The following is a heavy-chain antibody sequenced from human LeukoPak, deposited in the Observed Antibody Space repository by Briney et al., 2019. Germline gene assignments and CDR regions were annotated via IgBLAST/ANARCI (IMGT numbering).Heavy chain of an antibody. D-gene: IGHD3-3*01. CDR2: TRNKANSYTT. V-gene: IGHV3-72*01. J-gene: IGHJ3*02. CDR3: AREYYDFWSGYYDAFDI. CDR1: GFTFSDHY. Sequence: PGGSLRLSCAASGFTFSDHYMDWVRQAPGKGLGWGGRTRNKANSYTTEYAASVKGRLTISRDDSKNSLYLQMNSLKTEDTAVYYCAREYYDFWSGYYDAFDIWGQGTMVTVSS.